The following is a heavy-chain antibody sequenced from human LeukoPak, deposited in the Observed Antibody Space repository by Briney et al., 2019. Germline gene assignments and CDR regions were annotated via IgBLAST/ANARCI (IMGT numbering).Heavy chain of an antibody. V-gene: IGHV1-2*02. CDR1: GYTFTGYY. D-gene: IGHD4-17*01. Sequence: ASVKVSCKASGYTFTGYYIHWVRPAPGQGPEWKGWIQPNRRGTNYQQKFQGRVTMTRETSISTAYMELSRLRSYDTAVYYCARVHVYGDYAHYAFDIWGQGTMVTVSS. CDR2: IQPNRRGT. J-gene: IGHJ3*02. CDR3: ARVHVYGDYAHYAFDI.